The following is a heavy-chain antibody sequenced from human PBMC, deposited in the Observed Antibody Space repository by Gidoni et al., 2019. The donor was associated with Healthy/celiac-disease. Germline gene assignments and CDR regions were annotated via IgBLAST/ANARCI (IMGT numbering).Heavy chain of an antibody. V-gene: IGHV1-2*02. CDR3: ARAGPITFGGVIVLNNWYFDL. CDR1: GYPFTGYY. D-gene: IGHD3-16*02. J-gene: IGHJ2*01. Sequence: QVQLVQSGAEVKKPGASVKVSCKASGYPFTGYYMHWVRQAPGQGLEWMGWINPNSGGTNYAQKFQGRVTMTRDTSISTAYMELSRLRSDDTAVYYCARAGPITFGGVIVLNNWYFDLWGRGTLVTVSS. CDR2: INPNSGGT.